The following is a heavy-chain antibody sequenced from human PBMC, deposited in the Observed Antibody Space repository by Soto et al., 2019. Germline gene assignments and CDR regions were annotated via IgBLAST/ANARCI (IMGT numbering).Heavy chain of an antibody. CDR2: ISGSGSTT. J-gene: IGHJ3*01. V-gene: IGHV3-23*01. CDR1: GFSFNNHA. D-gene: IGHD3-22*01. Sequence: VQLLESGGGLVQPGGSLRLSCAASGFSFNNHAMTWVRQAPGKGLEWVSGISGSGSTTHYAASVKGRFTISRDNSKDTLYLQMNSLRPEDTAVYYCAKDRLMLTMVVVGAFDFWGLGTMVTVSS. CDR3: AKDRLMLTMVVVGAFDF.